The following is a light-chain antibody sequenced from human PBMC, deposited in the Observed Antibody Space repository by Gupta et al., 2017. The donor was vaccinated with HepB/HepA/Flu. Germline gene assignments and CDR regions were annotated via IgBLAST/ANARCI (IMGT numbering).Light chain of an antibody. Sequence: DIQITQSPSSLSASVGDRVTITCQASQDISNCLNWYQQKPGKAPKLLIYDASILEAGVPSRFSGSGSGTYFIFSITSLQPEDVATYFCQQYGDLPYTFGQGTKLEIK. CDR2: DAS. V-gene: IGKV1-33*01. J-gene: IGKJ2*01. CDR3: QQYGDLPYT. CDR1: QDISNC.